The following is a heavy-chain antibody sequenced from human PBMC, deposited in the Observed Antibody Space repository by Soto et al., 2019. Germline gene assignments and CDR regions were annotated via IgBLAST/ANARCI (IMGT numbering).Heavy chain of an antibody. CDR1: GFSLSARGEG. Sequence: SGPTLVNPTETLTLTCTFSGFSLSARGEGVGWIRQPPGKALEWLAIIYWDDDKRYSPSLRTTFTITKDTSKNQVVLTMANMDPVDTATYFCAHRPCNSAWHDAYDIWGHGTMVTGSS. J-gene: IGHJ3*02. CDR2: IYWDDDK. V-gene: IGHV2-5*02. D-gene: IGHD4-4*01. CDR3: AHRPCNSAWHDAYDI.